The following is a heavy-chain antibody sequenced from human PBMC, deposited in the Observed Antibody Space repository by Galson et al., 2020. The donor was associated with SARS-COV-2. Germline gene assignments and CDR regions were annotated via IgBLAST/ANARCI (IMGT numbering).Heavy chain of an antibody. J-gene: IGHJ4*02. V-gene: IGHV4-61*01. Sequence: ASETLSLTCSVSGGSVTSRNFYWAWIRQPPGKGLEWIGYIYYNGNPNYKRSLKSRVTISLDASKNQFSLKLSSVTAADTAVYYCISYHYDATAYQHDYWGQGTLVTVSS. CDR3: ISYHYDATAYQHDY. CDR2: IYYNGNP. CDR1: GGSVTSRNFY. D-gene: IGHD3-22*01.